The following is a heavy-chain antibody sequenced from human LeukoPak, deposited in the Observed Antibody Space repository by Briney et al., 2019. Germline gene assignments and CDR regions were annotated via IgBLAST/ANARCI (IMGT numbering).Heavy chain of an antibody. D-gene: IGHD2-8*02. CDR3: AGHHPRNTVDF. CDR2: ISDIGSI. Sequence: SETLSLTCTVSGGSISSYYWSWIRQPPGKGLEWTAYISDIGSINYNPSLKSRVAISLDTSKNQFSLKLSSVTAADTAVYYCAGHHPRNTVDFWGQGTLVTVSS. CDR1: GGSISSYY. J-gene: IGHJ4*02. V-gene: IGHV4-59*08.